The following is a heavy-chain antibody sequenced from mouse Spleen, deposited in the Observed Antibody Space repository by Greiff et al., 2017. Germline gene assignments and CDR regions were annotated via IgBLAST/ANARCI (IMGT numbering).Heavy chain of an antibody. D-gene: IGHD2-4*01. J-gene: IGHJ2*01. Sequence: QVQLKESGPELVKPGASVKISCKASGYTFTDYYINWVKQRPGQGLEWIGWIFPGSGSTYYNGKFKGKATLTADKSSSTAYMQLSSLTSEDSAVYFCARAYYDYDVYYFDYWGQGTTLTVSS. V-gene: IGHV1-75*01. CDR3: ARAYYDYDVYYFDY. CDR2: IFPGSGST. CDR1: GYTFTDYY.